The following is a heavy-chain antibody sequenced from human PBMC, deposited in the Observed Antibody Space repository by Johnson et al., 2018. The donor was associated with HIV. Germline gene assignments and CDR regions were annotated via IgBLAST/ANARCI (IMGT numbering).Heavy chain of an antibody. CDR1: GFTVSSNY. CDR2: IYSSGST. V-gene: IGHV3-53*01. CDR3: ARDGPSAAV. Sequence: VQLLESGGGLIQPGGSLRLSCAASGFTVSSNYMSWVRQAPGTGLEWVSVIYSSGSTYYADSVKGRFTISRDNSKNTLSLQMTSLRAEDTAVYDWARDGPSAAVWGQGTMVTVSS. J-gene: IGHJ3*01. D-gene: IGHD6-25*01.